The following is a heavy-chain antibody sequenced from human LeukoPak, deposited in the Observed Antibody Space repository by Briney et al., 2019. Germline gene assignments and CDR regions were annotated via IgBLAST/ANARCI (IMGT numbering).Heavy chain of an antibody. CDR3: AGAGLLWFGESWMDV. V-gene: IGHV3-30*03. Sequence: PGGSLRLSCAASGFTFSNYGMHWVRQAPGKGLEWVAVISYDGNNKYYADSVKGRFTISRDNSKNTLFLQMNSLRADDTAVYYCAGAGLLWFGESWMDVWGQGTMVTVSS. CDR2: ISYDGNNK. CDR1: GFTFSNYG. D-gene: IGHD3-10*01. J-gene: IGHJ6*02.